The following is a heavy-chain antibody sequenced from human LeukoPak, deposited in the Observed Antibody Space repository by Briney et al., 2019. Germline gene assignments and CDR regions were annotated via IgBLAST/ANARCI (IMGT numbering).Heavy chain of an antibody. D-gene: IGHD3-16*01. J-gene: IGHJ4*02. CDR3: ARDGLWGRCYFDY. CDR2: ISAYNGNT. CDR1: GGTFSAYA. V-gene: IGHV1-18*01. Sequence: VKVSCKASGGTFSAYAIIWVRQAPGQGLEWMGWISAYNGNTNYAQKLQGRVTMTTDTSTSTAYMELRSLRSDDTAVYYCARDGLWGRCYFDYWGQGTLVTVSS.